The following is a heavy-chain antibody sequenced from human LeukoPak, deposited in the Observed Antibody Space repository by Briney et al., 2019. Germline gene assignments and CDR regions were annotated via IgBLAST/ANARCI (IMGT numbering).Heavy chain of an antibody. Sequence: GGSLRLSCAASGFTVSSNYMSWVRQAPGKGLKWVSVIYNGGSTYYANSVKGRFTISRDNSKNMLFLQMNSLRAEDTAVYFCASSASLVCLDYWGQGTLVTDSS. CDR2: IYNGGST. V-gene: IGHV3-53*01. J-gene: IGHJ4*02. CDR1: GFTVSSNY. D-gene: IGHD2-2*01. CDR3: ASSASLVCLDY.